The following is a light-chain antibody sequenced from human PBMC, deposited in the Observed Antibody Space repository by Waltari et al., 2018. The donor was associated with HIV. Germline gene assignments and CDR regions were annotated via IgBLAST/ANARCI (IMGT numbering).Light chain of an antibody. Sequence: FMLTQPHSVSGSAGKTVTISCTRDSGSIASNYVQWFQQRPGSSPRPFICEDHQSPSGVSDRCSASVDSSSNSASLTIAGLRTDDEADYYCQSYDTKNHWVFGGGSRLTVL. J-gene: IGLJ3*02. V-gene: IGLV6-57*01. CDR2: EDH. CDR3: QSYDTKNHWV. CDR1: SGSIASNY.